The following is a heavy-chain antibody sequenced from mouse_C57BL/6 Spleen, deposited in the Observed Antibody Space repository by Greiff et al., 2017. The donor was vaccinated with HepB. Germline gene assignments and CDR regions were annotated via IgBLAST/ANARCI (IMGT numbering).Heavy chain of an antibody. CDR3: ARDILRDGYIDV. D-gene: IGHD1-1*01. J-gene: IGHJ1*03. CDR1: GFTFSDYY. V-gene: IGHV5-16*01. CDR2: INYDGSST. Sequence: EVQVVESEGGLVQPGSSMKLSCTASGFTFSDYYMAWVRQVPEKGLEWVANINYDGSSTYYLDSLKSRFIISRDNAKNILDLQMSSLKSEDTATYYCARDILRDGYIDVWGTGTTVTVSS.